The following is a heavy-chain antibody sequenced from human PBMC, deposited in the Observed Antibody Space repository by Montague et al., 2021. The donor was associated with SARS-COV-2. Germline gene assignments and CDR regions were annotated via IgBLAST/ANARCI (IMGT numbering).Heavy chain of an antibody. Sequence: SETLSLTCAVYGGSLSGYYWSWIRQFPGKGLEWIGEIVHNGTTKYNPSLESRVTMSIDTSKKQFSLNLTSMTAADTAVYYCARTFDVFKHDNWGQGTLVAVSS. V-gene: IGHV4-34*12. J-gene: IGHJ4*02. CDR3: ARTFDVFKHDN. CDR1: GGSLSGYY. D-gene: IGHD3-10*02. CDR2: IVHNGTT.